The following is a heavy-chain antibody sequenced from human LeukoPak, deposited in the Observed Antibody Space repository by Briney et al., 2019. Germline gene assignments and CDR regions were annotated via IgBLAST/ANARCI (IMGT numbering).Heavy chain of an antibody. CDR2: ISSSGSTI. J-gene: IGHJ6*04. CDR1: GFTFSSFG. V-gene: IGHV3-48*03. Sequence: GGSLRLSCAASGFTFSSFGMNWVRQAPGKGLEWVSYISSSGSTIYYADSVKGRFTISRDNAKNSLYLQMNSLRAEDTAVYYCAELGITMIGGVWGKGTTVTISS. D-gene: IGHD3-10*02. CDR3: AELGITMIGGV.